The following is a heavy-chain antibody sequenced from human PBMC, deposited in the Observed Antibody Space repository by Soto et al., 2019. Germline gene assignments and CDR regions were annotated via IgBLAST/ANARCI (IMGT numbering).Heavy chain of an antibody. CDR3: ARETLYRDCTNGVCYNGGRLGFYY. J-gene: IGHJ4*02. V-gene: IGHV4-31*03. CDR2: IYYSGST. Sequence: QVQLQESGPGLVKPSQTLSLTCTVSGGSISSGGYYWSWIRQHPGKGLEWIGYIYYSGSTYYNPSLKSRVIISVDTSKNQFALKLISVTAANTAVYYCARETLYRDCTNGVCYNGGRLGFYYWGKGTMVTGTS. CDR1: GGSISSGGYY. D-gene: IGHD2-8*01.